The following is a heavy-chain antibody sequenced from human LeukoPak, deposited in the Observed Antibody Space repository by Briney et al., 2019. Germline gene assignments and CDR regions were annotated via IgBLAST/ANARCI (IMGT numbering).Heavy chain of an antibody. CDR2: ISYDGSNK. CDR1: GFTFSSYG. J-gene: IGHJ4*02. Sequence: GRSLRLPCAASGFTFSSYGMHWVRQAPGKGLEWVAVISYDGSNKYYADSVKGRFTISRDNSKNTLYLQMNSLRAEDTAVYYCAKGYCSGGSCYWKVLGLDYWGQGTLVTVSS. V-gene: IGHV3-30*18. D-gene: IGHD2-15*01. CDR3: AKGYCSGGSCYWKVLGLDY.